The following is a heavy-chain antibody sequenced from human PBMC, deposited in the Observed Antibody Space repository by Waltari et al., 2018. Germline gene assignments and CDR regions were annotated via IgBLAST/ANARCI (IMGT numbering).Heavy chain of an antibody. D-gene: IGHD3-3*01. Sequence: EVQLVESGGGLVQPGGSLRLPCEASGVTFSSYWMHWVRQAPGKGLVWVSRINIAGTTTNYADSVKGRFTISRDNAKNTLYLQMNSLRAEDTAVYYCARGGLYYDFWSGYRLIDYWGQGTLVTVPS. CDR3: ARGGLYYDFWSGYRLIDY. V-gene: IGHV3-74*01. CDR1: GVTFSSYW. J-gene: IGHJ4*02. CDR2: INIAGTTT.